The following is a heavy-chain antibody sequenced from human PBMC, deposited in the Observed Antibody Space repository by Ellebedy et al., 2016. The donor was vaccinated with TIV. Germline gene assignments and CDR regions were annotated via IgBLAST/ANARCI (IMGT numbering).Heavy chain of an antibody. CDR2: ISAYSGGT. V-gene: IGHV1-2*04. CDR1: GYTFTSYG. Sequence: ASVKVSCXASGYTFTSYGISWVRQAPGQGLEWMGWISAYSGGTNYAQKFQGWVTMTRDTPISTAYMELSRLRSDDTAVYYCARGAGYDILTGYNYYYYGMDVWGQGTTVTVSS. CDR3: ARGAGYDILTGYNYYYYGMDV. J-gene: IGHJ6*02. D-gene: IGHD3-9*01.